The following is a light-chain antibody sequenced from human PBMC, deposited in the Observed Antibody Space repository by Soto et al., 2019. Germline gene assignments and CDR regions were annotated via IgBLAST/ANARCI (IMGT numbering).Light chain of an antibody. CDR3: QQLNSYPIT. Sequence: DIQLTRSPSFLSASVGDRVTITCRASQGISSYLAWYQQKPGKAPKLLIYAASTLQSGVPSRFSGSGSGTEFTLTISSLQPEDFATYYCQQLNSYPITFGHGARLEIK. J-gene: IGKJ5*01. CDR2: AAS. CDR1: QGISSY. V-gene: IGKV1-9*01.